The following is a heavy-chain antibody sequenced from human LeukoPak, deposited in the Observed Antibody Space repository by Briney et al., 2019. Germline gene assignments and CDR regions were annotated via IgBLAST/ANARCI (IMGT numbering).Heavy chain of an antibody. CDR3: VTSQGDFWSGRPNWFDP. CDR2: INHSGST. V-gene: IGHV4-34*01. J-gene: IGHJ5*02. Sequence: PSETLSLTCAVYGGSFSGYYWSWIRQPPGKGLEWIGEINHSGSTNYNPSLKSRVTISVDTSKNQFSLKLSSVTAADTAVYYCVTSQGDFWSGRPNWFDPWGQGTLVTVSS. D-gene: IGHD3-3*01. CDR1: GGSFSGYY.